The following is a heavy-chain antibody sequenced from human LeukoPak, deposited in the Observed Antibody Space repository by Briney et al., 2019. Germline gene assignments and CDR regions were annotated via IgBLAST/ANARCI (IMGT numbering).Heavy chain of an antibody. CDR1: GGSFSGYY. D-gene: IGHD6-25*01. Sequence: LSLTCAVYGGSFSGYYWSWIRQAPGKGLEWVGFIRSKAYGGTTEYAASVKGRFTISRDDSKSIAYLQMNSLKTEDTAVYYCTRGRGLNDYWGQGTLVTVSS. CDR3: TRGRGLNDY. V-gene: IGHV3-49*03. CDR2: IRSKAYGGTT. J-gene: IGHJ4*02.